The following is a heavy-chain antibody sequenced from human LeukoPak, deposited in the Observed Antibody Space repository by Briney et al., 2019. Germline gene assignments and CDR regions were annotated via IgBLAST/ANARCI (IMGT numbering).Heavy chain of an antibody. CDR2: INHSGST. CDR1: GGSFSGYY. V-gene: IGHV4-34*01. D-gene: IGHD3-10*01. Sequence: PSETLSLTCAVYGGSFSGYYWSWIRQPPGKGLEWIGEINHSGSTNYNPSLKSRVTISVDTSKNQFSLKLSSVTAADTAVYYCARDRRYGSTFDYWGQGTLVTVSS. CDR3: ARDRRYGSTFDY. J-gene: IGHJ4*02.